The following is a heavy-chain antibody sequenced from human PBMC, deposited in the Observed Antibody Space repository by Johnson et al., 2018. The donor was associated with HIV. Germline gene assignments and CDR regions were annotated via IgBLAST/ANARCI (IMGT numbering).Heavy chain of an antibody. CDR2: IRQDGSKK. V-gene: IGHV3-7*02. CDR3: AGGGRGAFDI. J-gene: IGHJ3*02. Sequence: VQLVESGGGLVQPGGSLKLSCAASGFTFSGSAMHWVRQASGKGLEWVANIRQDGSKKPYVDSVQGRFTISRDNTENSLYLQMDRLGAEDTAVYYCAGGGRGAFDIWGQGTMVTVSS. CDR1: GFTFSGSA. D-gene: IGHD3-10*01.